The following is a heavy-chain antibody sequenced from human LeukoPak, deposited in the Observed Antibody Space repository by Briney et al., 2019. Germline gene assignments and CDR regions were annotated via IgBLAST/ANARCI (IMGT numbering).Heavy chain of an antibody. D-gene: IGHD2-2*01. V-gene: IGHV4-61*02. CDR3: ARDSIVVVPAAMYYMDV. Sequence: PSQTLSLTCTVSGGSISSGSYYWSWIRQPAGKGLEWIRRIYTSGSTNYNPSLKSRVTISVDTSKNQFSLKLSSVTAADTAVYYCARDSIVVVPAAMYYMDVWGKGTTVTVSS. CDR1: GGSISSGSYY. J-gene: IGHJ6*03. CDR2: IYTSGST.